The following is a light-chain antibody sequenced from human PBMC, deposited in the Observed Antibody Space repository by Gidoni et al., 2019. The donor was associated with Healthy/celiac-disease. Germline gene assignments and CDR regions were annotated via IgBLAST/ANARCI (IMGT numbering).Light chain of an antibody. J-gene: IGLJ2*01. Sequence: QSVLTQPPSASGTPAQRVTISCSGSSSNIGSNTVNWYQQLPGTPPKLLIYSNNQRPSGVPDRFSGSKSGTSASLAISGRQSEDEADYYCAAWDDSLNGPVFGGGTKLTV. CDR1: SSNIGSNT. CDR2: SNN. CDR3: AAWDDSLNGPV. V-gene: IGLV1-44*01.